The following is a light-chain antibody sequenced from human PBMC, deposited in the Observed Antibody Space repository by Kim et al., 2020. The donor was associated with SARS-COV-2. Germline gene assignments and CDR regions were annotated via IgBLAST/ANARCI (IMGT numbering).Light chain of an antibody. CDR3: QQYSTTPLT. V-gene: IGKV4-1*01. CDR1: QTLYKSNNHNY. J-gene: IGKJ4*01. CDR2: WAS. Sequence: DIVMTQSPDSLTVSLGERATISCKSSQTLYKSNNHNYLSWYQQKPGQPPKLIIYWASTRESGVPDRFIGSGSGTDFTLTINSLQAEDVEFYYCQQYSTTPLTFGGGTKVDIK.